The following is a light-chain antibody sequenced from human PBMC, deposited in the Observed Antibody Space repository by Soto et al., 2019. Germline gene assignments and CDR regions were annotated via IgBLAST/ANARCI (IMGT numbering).Light chain of an antibody. V-gene: IGLV2-14*01. J-gene: IGLJ1*01. CDR1: SRDVGAYND. CDR3: SSYTSDTTYV. CDR2: DVS. Sequence: QSALTQPASVSGSPGQSITISCTGTSRDVGAYNDDSWYQQYPGEAPKVIIYDVSHRPAVVSNRFSGSKSGNTASLTISGLQTQDEADYYCSSYTSDTTYVFGTVTKLTVL.